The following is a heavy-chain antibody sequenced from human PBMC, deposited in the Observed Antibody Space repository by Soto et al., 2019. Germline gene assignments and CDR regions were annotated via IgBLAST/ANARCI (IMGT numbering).Heavy chain of an antibody. CDR1: GGSISSGGYY. CDR2: INHSGST. D-gene: IGHD3-10*01. Sequence: PSETLSLTCTVSGGSISSGGYYWSWIRQHPGKGLEWIGEINHSGSTNYNPSLKSRVTISVDTSKNQFSLKLSSVTAADTAVYYCARGHHWMVRGLDYWGQGTLVTASS. CDR3: ARGHHWMVRGLDY. V-gene: IGHV4-31*03. J-gene: IGHJ4*02.